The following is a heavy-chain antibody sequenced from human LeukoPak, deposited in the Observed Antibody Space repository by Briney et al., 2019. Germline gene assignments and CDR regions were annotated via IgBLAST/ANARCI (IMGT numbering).Heavy chain of an antibody. CDR3: ARAFIDDFWSGYQPGAPYYMDV. D-gene: IGHD3-3*01. CDR1: GFTFSDYS. CDR2: IYSGGST. V-gene: IGHV3-53*01. J-gene: IGHJ6*03. Sequence: GGSLRLSCAASGFTFSDYSMNWVRQAPGKGLEWVSVIYSGGSTYYADSVKGRFTISRDNSKNTLYLQMNSLRAEDTAVYYCARAFIDDFWSGYQPGAPYYMDVWGKGTTVTVTS.